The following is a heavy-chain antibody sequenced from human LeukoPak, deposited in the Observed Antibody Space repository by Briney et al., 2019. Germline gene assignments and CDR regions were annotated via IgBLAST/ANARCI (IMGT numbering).Heavy chain of an antibody. D-gene: IGHD2-15*01. CDR1: GGSISSSSYY. J-gene: IGHJ3*02. CDR2: IXXSGST. CDR3: XXXXVXYXXGGSXXXXDAFDI. V-gene: IGHV4-39*07. Sequence: SETLSLTCTVSGGSISSSSYYWGWIRQPPGKGLEWIGSIXXSGSTYYNPSLKSRVTISVDTSKNQFSLKLSSVTAADTAVYYCXXXXVXYXXGGSXXXXDAFDIWGQGTMVTVSS.